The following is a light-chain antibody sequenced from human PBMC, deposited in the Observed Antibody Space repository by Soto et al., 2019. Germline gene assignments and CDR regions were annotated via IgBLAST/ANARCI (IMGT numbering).Light chain of an antibody. J-gene: IGKJ4*01. Sequence: VVLTQSPGTLSLSPGERATLSCRSSETVYESQIAWYQQKVGQAPRLLIYDTSTRATGVPARFSGSRSGTEFTLTINSLQSEDFAVYYCQRYNNWPLTFGGGTKV. CDR3: QRYNNWPLT. CDR1: ETVYESQ. V-gene: IGKV3-15*01. CDR2: DTS.